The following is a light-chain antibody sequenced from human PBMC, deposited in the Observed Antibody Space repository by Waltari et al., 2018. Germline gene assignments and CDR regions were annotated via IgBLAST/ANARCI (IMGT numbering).Light chain of an antibody. V-gene: IGLV1-40*01. CDR3: QSFDSSLSASV. Sequence: QSVLTQPPSMSGAPGQKVTIPCTGGSSNFGAGYDVHWYQQFPGAAPKLLIFGHANRASGAPGRFSGPKSGPSASLAIAGLQSEDEAVYYCQSFDSSLSASVFGGGTKLTVL. CDR2: GHA. J-gene: IGLJ3*02. CDR1: SSNFGAGYD.